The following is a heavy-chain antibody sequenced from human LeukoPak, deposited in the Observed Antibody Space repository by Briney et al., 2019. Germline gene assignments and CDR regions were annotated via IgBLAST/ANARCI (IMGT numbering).Heavy chain of an antibody. D-gene: IGHD6-13*01. CDR1: GGSFSGYS. CDR2: INHSGST. CDR3: ARGLWGAAAGI. J-gene: IGHJ3*02. Sequence: SETLSLTCAVYGGSFSGYSWSWIRQPPGKGLEWIGEINHSGSTNYNPSFKSRVTISVDTSKNQFSLKLSSVTAADTAVYYCARGLWGAAAGIWGQGTMVTVSS. V-gene: IGHV4-34*01.